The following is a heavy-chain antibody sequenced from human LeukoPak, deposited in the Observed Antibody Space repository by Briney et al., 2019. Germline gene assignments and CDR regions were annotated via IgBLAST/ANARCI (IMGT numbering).Heavy chain of an antibody. CDR1: GFTFSSYS. J-gene: IGHJ3*02. CDR3: AREAQIAARPSSAFDI. Sequence: GGSLRLSCAASGFTFSSYSMNWVRRAPGKGLEWVSYISSSSSTIYYADSVKGRFTISRDNAKNSLYLQMNSLRAEDTAVYYCAREAQIAARPSSAFDIWGQGTMVTVSS. D-gene: IGHD6-6*01. CDR2: ISSSSSTI. V-gene: IGHV3-48*01.